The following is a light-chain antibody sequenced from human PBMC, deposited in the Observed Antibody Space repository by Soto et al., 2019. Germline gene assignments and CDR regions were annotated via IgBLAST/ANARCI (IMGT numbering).Light chain of an antibody. Sequence: DIQMTQSPSSLSASVGDRVTITYRASQGIGNNLAWYQQKPGKVPKVLIYTASTLHSGVTSRFSGSGSGTDFTLTINSLQPEDVATYFCQKYDSVPWSFGQGTRVEI. CDR2: TAS. V-gene: IGKV1-27*01. J-gene: IGKJ1*01. CDR1: QGIGNN. CDR3: QKYDSVPWS.